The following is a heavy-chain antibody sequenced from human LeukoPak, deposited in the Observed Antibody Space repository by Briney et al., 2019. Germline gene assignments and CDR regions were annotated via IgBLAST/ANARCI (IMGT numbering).Heavy chain of an antibody. V-gene: IGHV4-59*08. CDR2: IYYSGST. D-gene: IGHD6-13*01. J-gene: IGHJ1*01. Sequence: SETLSLTCAVYGGSFSGYYWSWIRQPPGKGLEWIGYIYYSGSTNYNPSLKSRVTISVDTSKNQFSLKLSSVTAADTAVYYCARHVHSSSWYPEYFQHWGQGTLVTVSS. CDR3: ARHVHSSSWYPEYFQH. CDR1: GGSFSGYY.